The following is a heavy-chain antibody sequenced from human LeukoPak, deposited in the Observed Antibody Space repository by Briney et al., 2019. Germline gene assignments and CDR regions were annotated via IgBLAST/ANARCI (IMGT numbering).Heavy chain of an antibody. V-gene: IGHV1-69*04. Sequence: ASVKVSCKASGGTFSSYAIGWVRQAPGQGLEWTGRIIPIFGIANYAQKFQGRVTITADKSTSTAYMELSSLRSEDTAVYYCARDDSSGYSVDIEDAFDIWGQGTMVTVSS. CDR3: ARDDSSGYSVDIEDAFDI. CDR1: GGTFSSYA. J-gene: IGHJ3*02. D-gene: IGHD3-22*01. CDR2: IIPIFGIA.